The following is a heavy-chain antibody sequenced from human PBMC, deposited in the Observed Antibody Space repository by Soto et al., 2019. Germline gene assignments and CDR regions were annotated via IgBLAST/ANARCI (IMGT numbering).Heavy chain of an antibody. CDR2: INHSGIT. Sequence: SETLSLTCTVSGGSFSGYFWTWIRQPPGKGLEWLAEINHSGITNYNPSVERRVSMSVDTSKNQFSLRLYSVTAADTAVYYCVRGPSNYNSRYFDNWGQGTLVTVSS. CDR1: GGSFSGYF. J-gene: IGHJ4*02. D-gene: IGHD1-1*01. V-gene: IGHV4-34*01. CDR3: VRGPSNYNSRYFDN.